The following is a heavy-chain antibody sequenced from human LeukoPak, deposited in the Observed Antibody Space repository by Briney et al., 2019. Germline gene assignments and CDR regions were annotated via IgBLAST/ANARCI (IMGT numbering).Heavy chain of an antibody. Sequence: MSWXRXXPGKGLEXVXFIRSKAYSGTTEYAASVRGRFTISRDDSKSIAYLQMNSLRSEDTAVYYCTRAYYGDANWFDPWGQGTLVTVSS. D-gene: IGHD4-17*01. CDR2: IRSKAYSGTT. CDR3: TRAYYGDANWFDP. J-gene: IGHJ5*02. V-gene: IGHV3-49*03.